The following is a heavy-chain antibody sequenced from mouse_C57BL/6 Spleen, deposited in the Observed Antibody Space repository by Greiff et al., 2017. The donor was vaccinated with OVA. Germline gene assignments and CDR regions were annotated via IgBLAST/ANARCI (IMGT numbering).Heavy chain of an antibody. D-gene: IGHD1-1*01. CDR3: ASPYYYGRAWFAD. CDR1: GYTFTDYY. V-gene: IGHV1-26*01. Sequence: VQLQQSGPELVKPGASVKISCKASGYTFTDYYMNWVKQSHGQSLEWIGDINPNNGGTSYNQKFKGKATLTVDKSSSTAYMELRSLTSEDSAVYYCASPYYYGRAWFADWGQGTLVTVSA. J-gene: IGHJ3*01. CDR2: INPNNGGT.